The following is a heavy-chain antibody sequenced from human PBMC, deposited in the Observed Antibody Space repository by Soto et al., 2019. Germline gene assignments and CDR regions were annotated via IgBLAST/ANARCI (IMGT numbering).Heavy chain of an antibody. CDR2: IYYSGST. D-gene: IGHD3-10*01. CDR1: GGSISSYY. CDR3: AREGYGSGSYYNEEYYYYYGMDV. V-gene: IGHV4-59*01. J-gene: IGHJ6*02. Sequence: SETLSLTSTVSGGSISSYYWSWIRQPPGKGLEWIGYIYYSGSTNYNPSLKSRVTISVDTSKNQFSLKLSSVTAADTAVYYCAREGYGSGSYYNEEYYYYYGMDVWGHGTTVTVSS.